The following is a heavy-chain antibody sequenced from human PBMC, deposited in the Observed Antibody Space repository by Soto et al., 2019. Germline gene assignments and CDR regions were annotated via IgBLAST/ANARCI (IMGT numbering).Heavy chain of an antibody. V-gene: IGHV5-51*01. CDR2: IYPGDSDT. D-gene: IGHD6-25*01. J-gene: IGHJ6*02. CDR1: GYSFTSYW. Sequence: GESLRISCKGSGYSFTSYWIGWVRQMPGKGLEWMGIIYPGDSDTRYSPSFQGQVTISADKSISTAYLQWSSLKASDTAMYYCAIGLAAAAYVMDVWGQGPTVTVSS. CDR3: AIGLAAAAYVMDV.